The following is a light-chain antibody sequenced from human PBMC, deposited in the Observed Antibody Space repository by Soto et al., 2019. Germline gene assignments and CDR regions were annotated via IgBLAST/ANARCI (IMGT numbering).Light chain of an antibody. CDR3: QTWGTGIPYV. V-gene: IGLV4-69*01. CDR2: LNSDGSH. Sequence: QPVLTQSPSASASLGASVKLTCTLSSGHSSYAIAWHQQQPEKGPRYLTKLNSDGSHSKGDGIPDRFSGASSGAERYLTISSLQSEDEADYYCQTWGTGIPYVFGTGTKLTVL. CDR1: SGHSSYA. J-gene: IGLJ1*01.